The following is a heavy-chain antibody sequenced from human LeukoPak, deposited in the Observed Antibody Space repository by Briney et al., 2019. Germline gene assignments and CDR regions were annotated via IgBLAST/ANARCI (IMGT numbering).Heavy chain of an antibody. Sequence: SETLSLTCTVSGGSISSYYRSWTRQPPGKGLEWIGYIYYSGSTNYNPSLESRFTISVDTSKNQFSLKLSSVTAADTAVYYCARGCNSAHCPYYYDSWGQGDLVTVSS. D-gene: IGHD2/OR15-2a*01. CDR1: GGSISSYY. CDR2: IYYSGST. CDR3: ARGCNSAHCPYYYDS. V-gene: IGHV4-59*01. J-gene: IGHJ4*02.